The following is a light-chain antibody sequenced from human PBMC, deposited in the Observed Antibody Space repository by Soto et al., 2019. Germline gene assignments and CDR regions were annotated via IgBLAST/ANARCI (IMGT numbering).Light chain of an antibody. CDR3: LQHKSYPIT. CDR2: DAS. V-gene: IGKV1-17*03. J-gene: IGKJ5*01. CDR1: QGISNY. Sequence: DIQMTHSPSAMSASVGDRVTITCRASQGISNYLAWFQQKPGKVPKRLIYDASSLQTGVPSRFSGSGSGTEFTLTISSLQPEDFATYYCLQHKSYPITFGQGTRLEIK.